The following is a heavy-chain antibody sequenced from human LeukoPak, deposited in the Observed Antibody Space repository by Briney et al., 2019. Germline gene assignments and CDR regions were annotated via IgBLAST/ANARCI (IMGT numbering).Heavy chain of an antibody. D-gene: IGHD2-2*01. J-gene: IGHJ6*02. Sequence: SQTLSLTCTVSGGSISSGDYYWSWIRQPPGKGLEWIGYIYYSGSTYYNPSLKSRVTISVDTSKNQFSLKLSSVTAADTAVYYCARMRVVPAAILHYYYYGMDVWGQGTTVTVSS. CDR2: IYYSGST. CDR1: GGSISSGDYY. V-gene: IGHV4-30-4*01. CDR3: ARMRVVPAAILHYYYYGMDV.